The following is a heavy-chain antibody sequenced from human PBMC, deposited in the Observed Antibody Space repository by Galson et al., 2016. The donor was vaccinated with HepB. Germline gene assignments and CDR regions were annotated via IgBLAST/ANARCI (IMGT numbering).Heavy chain of an antibody. J-gene: IGHJ5*02. D-gene: IGHD2/OR15-2a*01. CDR2: TYYRSKWYN. Sequence: CAISGDSVSSNSAAWTWIRQSPLRGLEWLGRTYYRSKWYNDYAVSVKSRISIHPDTSKNQFSLQLNSVTPEDTAVYSCARVRCSTFRCQNWFDPWGQGTLVNVSS. CDR1: GDSVSSNSAA. V-gene: IGHV6-1*01. CDR3: ARVRCSTFRCQNWFDP.